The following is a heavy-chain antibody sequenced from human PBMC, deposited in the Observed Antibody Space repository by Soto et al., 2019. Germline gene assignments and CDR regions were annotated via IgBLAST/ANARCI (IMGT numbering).Heavy chain of an antibody. CDR3: ASEYCSGGSCPIYYGMDV. Sequence: ASVKVSCKASGYTFTSYAMHWVRQSPGQRLEWMGWINAGNGNTKYSQKFQGRVTITRDTSASTAYMELSSLRSEDTAVYYCASEYCSGGSCPIYYGMDVWGQGTRVTVAS. CDR1: GYTFTSYA. J-gene: IGHJ6*02. V-gene: IGHV1-3*01. D-gene: IGHD2-15*01. CDR2: INAGNGNT.